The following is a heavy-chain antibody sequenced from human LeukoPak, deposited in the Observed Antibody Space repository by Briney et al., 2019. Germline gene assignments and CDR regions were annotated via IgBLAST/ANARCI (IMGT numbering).Heavy chain of an antibody. J-gene: IGHJ4*02. CDR2: ISSSSGYI. CDR3: AREPLYYDILTGDYYFDY. Sequence: GGSLRLSCAASGFTFSSYSMNWVRQAPGKGLEWVSSISSSSGYIYYADSVKGRFTISRDNAKNSLYLQMNSLRAEDTAVYYCAREPLYYDILTGDYYFDYWGQGTLVTVSS. V-gene: IGHV3-21*01. D-gene: IGHD3-9*01. CDR1: GFTFSSYS.